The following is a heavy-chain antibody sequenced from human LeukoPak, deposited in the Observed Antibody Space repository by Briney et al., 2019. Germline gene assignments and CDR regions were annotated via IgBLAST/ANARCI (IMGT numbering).Heavy chain of an antibody. D-gene: IGHD5-12*01. CDR1: GFTFSNYA. V-gene: IGHV3-30-3*01. CDR3: ARVGSGYYHFDY. Sequence: GGSLRLSCAASGFTFSNYATHWVRQAPGKGLEWVAVISYDGGNEYCADSVKGRFTFSRDNSKNTLYLQMNSLRAEDTAVYYCARVGSGYYHFDYWGQGTLVTVSS. CDR2: ISYDGGNE. J-gene: IGHJ4*02.